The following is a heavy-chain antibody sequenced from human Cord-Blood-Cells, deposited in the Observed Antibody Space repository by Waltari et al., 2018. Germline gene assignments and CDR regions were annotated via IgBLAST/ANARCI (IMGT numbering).Heavy chain of an antibody. D-gene: IGHD2-21*01. CDR2: IWYDGSNK. CDR3: ARNADMACGGDCYFDY. CDR1: GFTFSSYG. V-gene: IGHV3-33*01. Sequence: QVQLVESGGGVVQPGRSLRLSCAASGFTFSSYGMHWVRQAPGKGLEWVAVIWYDGSNKYYADSVKGRFTISRNNSKNTLYLQMNSLRAEDTAVYYCARNADMACGGDCYFDYWGQGTLVTVSS. J-gene: IGHJ4*02.